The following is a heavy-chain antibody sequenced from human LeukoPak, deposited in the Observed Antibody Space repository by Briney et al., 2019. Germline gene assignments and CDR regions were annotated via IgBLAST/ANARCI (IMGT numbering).Heavy chain of an antibody. J-gene: IGHJ4*02. V-gene: IGHV3-23*01. CDR2: ISGSGGAT. Sequence: GGSLRLSCVASGFTFSSYSITWVRQAPGKGLEWVSTISGSGGATYYADSVKGRFTISRNNSKNTLYLQMSSLRAEDTAVYYCARGTIGYSSGWYLDYWGQGTLVTVSS. D-gene: IGHD6-19*01. CDR1: GFTFSSYS. CDR3: ARGTIGYSSGWYLDY.